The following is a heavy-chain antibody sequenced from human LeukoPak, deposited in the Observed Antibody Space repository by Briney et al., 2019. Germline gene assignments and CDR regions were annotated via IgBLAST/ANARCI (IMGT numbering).Heavy chain of an antibody. Sequence: RSGGSLRLSCAASGFTFSSYEMNWVRQAPGKGLEWVSYISSSGSTIYYADSVKGRFTISRDNSKNTLYLQMGSLRAEDMAVYYCARDSYSGYGGTGNSDYWGQGTLVTVSS. V-gene: IGHV3-48*03. CDR1: GFTFSSYE. CDR2: ISSSGSTI. J-gene: IGHJ4*02. CDR3: ARDSYSGYGGTGNSDY. D-gene: IGHD5-12*01.